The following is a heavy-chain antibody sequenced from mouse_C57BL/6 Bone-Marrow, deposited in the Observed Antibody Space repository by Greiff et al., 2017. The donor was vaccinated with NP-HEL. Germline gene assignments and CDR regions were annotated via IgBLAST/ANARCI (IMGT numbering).Heavy chain of an antibody. CDR3: ARQGAVPFAY. CDR1: GYSFTSYY. D-gene: IGHD1-1*01. CDR2: IYPGSGNT. J-gene: IGHJ3*01. Sequence: VQLQQSGPELVKPGASVKISCKASGYSFTSYYIHWVKQRPGQGLEWIGWIYPGSGNTKYNEKFKGKATLTADTSSSTAYMQLSSLTSEDSAVYYCARQGAVPFAYWGQGTLVTVSA. V-gene: IGHV1-66*01.